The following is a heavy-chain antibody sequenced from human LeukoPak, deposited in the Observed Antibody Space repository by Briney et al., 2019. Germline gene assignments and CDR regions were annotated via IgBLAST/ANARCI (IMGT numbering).Heavy chain of an antibody. CDR2: IYTSGST. Sequence: SQTLSLTCTVSGGSISSGSYYWSWIRQPAGKGLEWIVRIYTSGSTNYNPSLKSRVTISVDTSKNQFSLKLSSVTAADTAVYSCARLDSSSWDYYYYMDVWGKGTTVTVSS. J-gene: IGHJ6*03. V-gene: IGHV4-61*02. CDR1: GGSISSGSYY. CDR3: ARLDSSSWDYYYYMDV. D-gene: IGHD6-13*01.